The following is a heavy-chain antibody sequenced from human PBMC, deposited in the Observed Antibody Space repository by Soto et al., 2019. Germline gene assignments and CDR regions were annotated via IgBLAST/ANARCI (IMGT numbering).Heavy chain of an antibody. D-gene: IGHD3-10*01. CDR3: ARSVRSGSFPYYYYAMDV. Sequence: TGGSPRLSCAAPGFTSRNYWMHWVRPTPGKGVVWVSRIKSDGSSTSYADSVKGRFTISRDNAKNTLDLQMHGLRAEDMAVYYCARSVRSGSFPYYYYAMDVWGQGTTVTVSS. J-gene: IGHJ6*02. CDR2: IKSDGSST. CDR1: GFTSRNYW. V-gene: IGHV3-74*01.